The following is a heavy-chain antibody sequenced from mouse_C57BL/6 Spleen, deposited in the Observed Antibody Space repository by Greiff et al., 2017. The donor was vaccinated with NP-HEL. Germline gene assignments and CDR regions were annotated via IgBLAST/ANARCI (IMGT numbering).Heavy chain of an antibody. Sequence: QVQLQQPGAELVRPGSSVKLSCKASGYTFTSYWMDWVKQRPGQGLEWIGNIYPSDSETHYNQKFKDKATLTVDKSSSTAYMQLSSLTSEDSAVYYCARSGVLGEDFDYWGQGTTLTVSS. D-gene: IGHD4-1*01. CDR1: GYTFTSYW. V-gene: IGHV1-61*01. CDR3: ARSGVLGEDFDY. CDR2: IYPSDSET. J-gene: IGHJ2*01.